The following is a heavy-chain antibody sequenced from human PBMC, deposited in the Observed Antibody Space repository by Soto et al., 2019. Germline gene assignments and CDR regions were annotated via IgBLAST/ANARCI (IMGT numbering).Heavy chain of an antibody. CDR3: ARHVDPRISVADSYYFDL. D-gene: IGHD6-19*01. CDR1: GGSISSYY. V-gene: IGHV4-59*08. J-gene: IGHJ4*02. Sequence: PSETLSLTCTVSGGSISSYYWSWIRQPPGKGLEWIGYIYYSGSTNYNPSLKSRVTISVDTSKNQFSLKLSSVTAADTAVYYCARHVDPRISVADSYYFDLWGQGNLVTVSS. CDR2: IYYSGST.